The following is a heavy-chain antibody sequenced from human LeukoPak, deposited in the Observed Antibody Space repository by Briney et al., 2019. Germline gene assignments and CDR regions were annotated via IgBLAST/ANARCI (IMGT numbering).Heavy chain of an antibody. J-gene: IGHJ5*02. CDR3: ASTPLRSLEWWGFDP. V-gene: IGHV1-2*02. CDR1: GYTFTGYY. CDR2: INPNSGGT. D-gene: IGHD3-3*01. Sequence: ASVKVSCKASGYTFTGYYMHWVRQAPGQGLEWMGWINPNSGGTNYAQKFQGRVTMTRDTSISTAYMELSRLRSDDTAVYYCASTPLRSLEWWGFDPWGQGTLVTVSS.